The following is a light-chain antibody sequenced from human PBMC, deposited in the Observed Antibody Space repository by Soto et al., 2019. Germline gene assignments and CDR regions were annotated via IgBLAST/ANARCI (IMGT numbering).Light chain of an antibody. CDR3: GTWDSSLSAVV. Sequence: QSVLTQPPSVSAAPGQKVTISCSGSSSNIGNNYVSWYQQLPGTAPKLLSYDNNKRPSGIPDRFSGSKSGTSATLGITGLQTGDEADYYCGTWDSSLSAVVFGGGT. CDR1: SSNIGNNY. V-gene: IGLV1-51*01. J-gene: IGLJ2*01. CDR2: DNN.